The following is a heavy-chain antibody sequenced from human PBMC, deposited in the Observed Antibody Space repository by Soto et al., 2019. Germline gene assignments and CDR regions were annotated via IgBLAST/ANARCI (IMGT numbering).Heavy chain of an antibody. D-gene: IGHD1-1*01. CDR2: ISGSGGGT. CDR1: GFTFDDYA. Sequence: EVQLVESGGGLVQPGRSLRLSCAASGFTFDDYAMHWVRQAPGKGLEWVSSISGSGGGTYYADSVKGRFTFSRDNSKNTLYLQMNSLRAEDTAVYYCAKFGMATTKRSPPYYIDYWGQGALVTVSS. J-gene: IGHJ4*02. V-gene: IGHV3-23*04. CDR3: AKFGMATTKRSPPYYIDY.